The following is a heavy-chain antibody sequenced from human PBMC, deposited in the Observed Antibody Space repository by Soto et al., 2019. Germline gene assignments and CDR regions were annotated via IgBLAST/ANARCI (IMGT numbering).Heavy chain of an antibody. D-gene: IGHD3-16*01. CDR2: IYYSGST. Sequence: SETLSLTCTVSGGSISNRDYYWGWIRQPPGKGLEWIGSIYYSGSTYYHPSLKSRVTISVDTSKNQFSLKLSSVTAADTAVYYCARPDRLGNPKCAFDIWGQGTMVTV. CDR3: ARPDRLGNPKCAFDI. J-gene: IGHJ3*02. CDR1: GGSISNRDYY. V-gene: IGHV4-39*01.